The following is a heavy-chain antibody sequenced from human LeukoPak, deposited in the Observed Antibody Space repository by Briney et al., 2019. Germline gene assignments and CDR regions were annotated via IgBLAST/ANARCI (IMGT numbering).Heavy chain of an antibody. CDR2: INPNSGGT. CDR1: GYTFTGYY. D-gene: IGHD1-1*01. V-gene: IGHV1-2*02. Sequence: GASVKVSCKASGYTFTGYYMHWVRQAPGQGLEWMGWINPNSGGTNYAQKFQGRVTMTRDTSISTDYMELSRLRSADTAVYYCARDSIRVRTGTTPWGRGTLVTVSS. CDR3: ARDSIRVRTGTTP. J-gene: IGHJ5*02.